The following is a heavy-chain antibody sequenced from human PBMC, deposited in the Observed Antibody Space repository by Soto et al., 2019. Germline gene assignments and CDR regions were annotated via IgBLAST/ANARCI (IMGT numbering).Heavy chain of an antibody. J-gene: IGHJ4*02. Sequence: PQTLSLTCTVSCAPFITVCCHWPWRRGHPGKGLEWIGYIYNGGSTYYRPSLESRMHMSLDATRNHYSLRLTSVTAADTAVYFCARAPVGLDTISYFDYWGQGKLVTVSS. V-gene: IGHV4-30-4*01. D-gene: IGHD3-3*01. CDR1: CAPFITVCCH. CDR2: IYNGGST. CDR3: ARAPVGLDTISYFDY.